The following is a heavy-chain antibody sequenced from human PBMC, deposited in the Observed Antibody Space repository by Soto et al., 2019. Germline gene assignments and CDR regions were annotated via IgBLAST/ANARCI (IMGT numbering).Heavy chain of an antibody. D-gene: IGHD2-8*01. V-gene: IGHV4-4*02. CDR1: GGPISSSNW. CDR2: IYHSGST. Sequence: SETLSLTCAVSGGPISSSNWWSWVRQPPGKGLEWIGEIYHSGSTNYNPSLKSRVTISVDKSKNQFSLKLSSVTAADTAVYYCASLGYCTNGVCYPGGYWGQGTLVTVSS. CDR3: ASLGYCTNGVCYPGGY. J-gene: IGHJ4*02.